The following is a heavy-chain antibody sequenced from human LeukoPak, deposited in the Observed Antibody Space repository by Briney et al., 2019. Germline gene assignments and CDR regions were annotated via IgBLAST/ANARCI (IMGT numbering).Heavy chain of an antibody. CDR3: ARGRTRITIFGVVIMPLDY. Sequence: ASVKVSCTASGYTFTSYDINWVRQATGQGLEWMGWMNPNRGNTGYAQKFQGRVTMTRNTSISTAYMELSSLRSEDTAVYYCARGRTRITIFGVVIMPLDYWGQGTLVTVSS. CDR1: GYTFTSYD. D-gene: IGHD3-3*01. J-gene: IGHJ4*02. V-gene: IGHV1-8*01. CDR2: MNPNRGNT.